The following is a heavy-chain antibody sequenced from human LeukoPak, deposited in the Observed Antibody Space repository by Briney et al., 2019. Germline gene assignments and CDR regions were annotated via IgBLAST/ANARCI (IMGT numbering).Heavy chain of an antibody. Sequence: PSETLSLTCTVSGGSISGYYWSWIRQPPGKGLEWIGYISYSGSTNYNPSLKSRVTISVDTSKNQFYLKFSCVSAADTAVYYCARDRERAFDIWGQGTLVTVSS. CDR2: ISYSGST. CDR3: ARDRERAFDI. D-gene: IGHD1-26*01. J-gene: IGHJ3*02. CDR1: GGSISGYY. V-gene: IGHV4-59*01.